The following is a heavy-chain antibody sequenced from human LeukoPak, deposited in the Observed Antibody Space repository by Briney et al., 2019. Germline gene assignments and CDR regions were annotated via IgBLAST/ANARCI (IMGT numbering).Heavy chain of an antibody. CDR3: ANGNSFDS. CDR2: IHPDGSQI. J-gene: IGHJ4*02. V-gene: IGHV3-7*03. CDR1: GFTFSNSW. Sequence: GGSLRLSCRASGFTFSNSWMSWVRQAPGKRLECVGNIHPDGSQIFYGASVTGRFTISRDNSDNSLFLQMNILRAEDTAVYYCANGNSFDSWGQGTLVTVSS. D-gene: IGHD1/OR15-1a*01.